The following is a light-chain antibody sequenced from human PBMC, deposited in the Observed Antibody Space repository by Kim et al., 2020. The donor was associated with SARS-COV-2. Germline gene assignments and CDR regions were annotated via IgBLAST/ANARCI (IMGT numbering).Light chain of an antibody. CDR1: ALPKQY. CDR3: QSADSSGTNWV. J-gene: IGLJ3*02. Sequence: PEQTARITCSGDALPKQYAYWYQQKPGQAPVLVIYKDSERPSGIPERFSGSSSGKTVTLTISGVQAEDEADYYCQSADSSGTNWVFGGGTKLTVL. CDR2: KDS. V-gene: IGLV3-25*03.